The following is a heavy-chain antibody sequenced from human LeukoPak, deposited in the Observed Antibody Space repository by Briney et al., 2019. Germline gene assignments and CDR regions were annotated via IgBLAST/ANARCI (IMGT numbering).Heavy chain of an antibody. CDR2: IYYDGSTGNT. J-gene: IGHJ4*02. D-gene: IGHD4-17*01. CDR3: ARDLGYGEFDY. Sequence: SETLSLTCTVSGASISSSFWTWIRQSRGKGLEWIGYIYYDGSTGNTNYNPSLKSRVTISVDTSKNQFPLKLSSVTAADAAVYYCARDLGYGEFDYWGQGTLVTVSS. CDR1: GASISSSF. V-gene: IGHV4-59*12.